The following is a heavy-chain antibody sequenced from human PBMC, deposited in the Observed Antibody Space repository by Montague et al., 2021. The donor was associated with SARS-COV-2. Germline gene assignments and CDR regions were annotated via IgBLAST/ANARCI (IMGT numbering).Heavy chain of an antibody. CDR2: LYYSGST. CDR3: ACGEITTRGLIYYYGMDV. V-gene: IGHV4-39*07. CDR1: GGSISSSNYY. D-gene: IGHD3-10*01. J-gene: IGHJ6*02. Sequence: SETLSLTCIVSGGSISSSNYYRGWIRQPPGKGLEYIGSLYYSGSTYYNPSLKSRVTISVDTSKNQFSLKLSSVTAADTAVYYCACGEITTRGLIYYYGMDVWGQGTTVTVSS.